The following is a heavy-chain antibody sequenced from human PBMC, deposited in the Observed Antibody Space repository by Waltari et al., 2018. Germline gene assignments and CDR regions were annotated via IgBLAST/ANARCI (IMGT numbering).Heavy chain of an antibody. CDR2: IYYSGST. V-gene: IGHV4-31*03. CDR3: ARAGHDTAMVNFDY. D-gene: IGHD5-18*01. CDR1: GGSISGGGYY. Sequence: QVQLQESGPGLVKPSQTLSLTCPVSGGSISGGGYYWSWLRQHPGKGLEWIGYIYYSGSTYYNPSLKSRVTISVDTSKNQFSLKLSSVTAADTAVYYCARAGHDTAMVNFDYWGQGTLVTVSS. J-gene: IGHJ4*02.